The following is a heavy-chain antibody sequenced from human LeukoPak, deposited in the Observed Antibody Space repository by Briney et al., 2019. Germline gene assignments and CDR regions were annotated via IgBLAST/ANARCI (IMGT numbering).Heavy chain of an antibody. CDR1: EFTLSTYA. D-gene: IGHD4-11*01. J-gene: IGHJ4*02. V-gene: IGHV3-23*01. CDR3: ARDCDYSNTSGMRCY. Sequence: GGSLRLSCAASEFTLSTYAMNWVRQAPGKGLEWVSTISDRWTNYADSVKGRFTISRDDSQNTLFLQMNSLRVEDTAIYYCARDCDYSNTSGMRCYWGQGTLVIVSS. CDR2: ISDRWT.